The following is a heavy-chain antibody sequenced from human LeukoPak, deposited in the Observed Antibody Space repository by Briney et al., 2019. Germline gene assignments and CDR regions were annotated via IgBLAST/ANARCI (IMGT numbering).Heavy chain of an antibody. Sequence: ASVKVSCKASGYTFTRYAMNWVRQAPGQGLEWMGWINTNTGNPTYAQGFTGRFVFSLGASVSTAYLQISSLKAEDTAVYYCARIYSSGYQLRDDAFDIWGQGTMVTVSS. CDR3: ARIYSSGYQLRDDAFDI. J-gene: IGHJ3*02. CDR1: GYTFTRYA. D-gene: IGHD3-22*01. V-gene: IGHV7-4-1*02. CDR2: INTNTGNP.